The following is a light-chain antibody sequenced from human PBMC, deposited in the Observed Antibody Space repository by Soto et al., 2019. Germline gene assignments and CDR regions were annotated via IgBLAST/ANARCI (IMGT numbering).Light chain of an antibody. J-gene: IGKJ1*01. CDR3: QQYGSSGT. Sequence: EIVLTQSPGTLSLSPGERATLSCRDSQSVSNNYLAWYQQKPGQAPRLLIYGASNRATGIPDRFSGSGSGTDFTLTISRLEPEDLAVYYCQQYGSSGTFGQGTKVEIK. V-gene: IGKV3-20*01. CDR1: QSVSNNY. CDR2: GAS.